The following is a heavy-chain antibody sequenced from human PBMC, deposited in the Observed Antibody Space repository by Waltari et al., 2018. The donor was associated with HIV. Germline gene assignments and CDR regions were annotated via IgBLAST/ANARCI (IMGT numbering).Heavy chain of an antibody. CDR3: ASLGVNLETGFYYGRDV. Sequence: QVQLQQWGAGLLKPSETLSLTCAAFGGSFRGYHWTWIRPSPGKGLEWIGEISHSGSTTHSPSLKSRVTISVDTSKNQFSLRLSSVTAADTAVYYCASLGVNLETGFYYGRDVWGQGTTVIVSS. CDR2: ISHSGST. V-gene: IGHV4-34*01. J-gene: IGHJ6*02. D-gene: IGHD3-9*01. CDR1: GGSFRGYH.